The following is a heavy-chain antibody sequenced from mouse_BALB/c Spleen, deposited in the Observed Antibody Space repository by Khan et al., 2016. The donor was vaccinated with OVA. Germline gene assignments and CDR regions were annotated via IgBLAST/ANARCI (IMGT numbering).Heavy chain of an antibody. CDR2: IWSDGST. CDR3: ARQPYYHYYIMDY. V-gene: IGHV2-6-1*01. Sequence: VQLKESGPGLVAPSQSLSIICTISGVSLTNYWVHWVRQPPGKGLEWLVVIWSDGSTTYYSPLNSSLSTSKDNSTSHAFLQMNNLQTDDTAMYYCARQPYYHYYIMDYWGQGTSVTVAS. CDR1: GVSLTNYW. D-gene: IGHD2-10*01. J-gene: IGHJ4*01.